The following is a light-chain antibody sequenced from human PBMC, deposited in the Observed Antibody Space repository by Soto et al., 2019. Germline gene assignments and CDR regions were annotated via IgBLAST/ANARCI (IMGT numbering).Light chain of an antibody. CDR2: GAS. V-gene: IGKV3-20*01. CDR1: PSVSSRS. CDR3: QQYDTSSLT. J-gene: IGKJ4*01. Sequence: NVLTQAPGTLSLSPRECPTLSCRASPSVSSRSLAWYQQRPGQAPRLLIYGASNRATGIPDRFGGSVSGTDFTLTISRLEPEDFAVYYCQQYDTSSLTFGGGTKVDIK.